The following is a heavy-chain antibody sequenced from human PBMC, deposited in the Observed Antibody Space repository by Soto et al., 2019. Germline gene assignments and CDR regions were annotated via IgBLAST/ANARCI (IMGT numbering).Heavy chain of an antibody. Sequence: QVPLVQSGAEVKKPGASVKVSCKASGYTFTSYAMHWVRQAPGQRLEWMGWINAGNGNTKYSQKFQGRVTITRDTSASTAYMELSSLRSEDTAVYYCAREPYDFWSGYPQVAYGMDVWGQGTTVTVSS. V-gene: IGHV1-3*01. D-gene: IGHD3-3*01. J-gene: IGHJ6*02. CDR1: GYTFTSYA. CDR2: INAGNGNT. CDR3: AREPYDFWSGYPQVAYGMDV.